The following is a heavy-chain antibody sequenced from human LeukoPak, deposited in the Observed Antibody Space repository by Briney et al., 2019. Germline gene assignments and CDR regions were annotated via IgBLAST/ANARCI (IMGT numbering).Heavy chain of an antibody. CDR2: INPNNGRT. CDR1: GYTFSDYY. V-gene: IGHV1-2*02. J-gene: IGHJ4*02. Sequence: ASVKVSCKASGYTFSDYYTHWVRQAPGQGLEWMGRINPNNGRTDYAQKFQDRVTMTRDTSISAAYMELSRLRSDDTAVYYCAREGCTGGTCYSPPYWGQGTLVTVSS. D-gene: IGHD2-15*01. CDR3: AREGCTGGTCYSPPY.